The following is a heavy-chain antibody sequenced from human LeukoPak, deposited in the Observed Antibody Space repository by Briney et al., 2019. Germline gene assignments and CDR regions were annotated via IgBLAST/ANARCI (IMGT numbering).Heavy chain of an antibody. CDR1: GFTFSSYG. Sequence: GGSLRLSCAASGFTFSSYGMHWVRQAPGKGLEWVAVIWYDGSNKYYADSVKGRFTISRDNSKNTLYLQMNSLRTEGTAVYYCAREGYCTNGVCSGKYFAKDVWGQGTTVTVSS. CDR3: AREGYCTNGVCSGKYFAKDV. D-gene: IGHD2-8*01. CDR2: IWYDGSNK. J-gene: IGHJ6*02. V-gene: IGHV3-33*01.